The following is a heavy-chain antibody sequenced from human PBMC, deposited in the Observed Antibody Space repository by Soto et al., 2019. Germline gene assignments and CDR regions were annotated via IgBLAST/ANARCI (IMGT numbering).Heavy chain of an antibody. Sequence: PGGSLRLSCAASGFTLSRYNINWVRQAPGKGLEWVSYISSSSYTINYADSVKGRFTISRDNAKNSLYLQMNSLRAEDTAVYYCAREYYDDNSGYDYWGQGA. CDR2: ISSSSYTI. D-gene: IGHD3-22*01. CDR3: AREYYDDNSGYDY. J-gene: IGHJ4*02. V-gene: IGHV3-48*01. CDR1: GFTLSRYN.